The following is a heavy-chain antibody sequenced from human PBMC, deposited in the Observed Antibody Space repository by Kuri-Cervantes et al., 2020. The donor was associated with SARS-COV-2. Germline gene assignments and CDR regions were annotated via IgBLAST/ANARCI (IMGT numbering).Heavy chain of an antibody. CDR1: GFTFSSYW. CDR2: ISGSGGST. J-gene: IGHJ4*02. CDR3: AKTPIVVVIAITYYFDY. Sequence: GESLKISCAASGFTFSSYWMHWVRQAPGKGLEWVSAISGSGGSTYYADSVKGRFTISRDNSKNTLYLQMNSLRAEDTAVYYCAKTPIVVVIAITYYFDYWGQGTLVTVSS. D-gene: IGHD2-21*01. V-gene: IGHV3-23*01.